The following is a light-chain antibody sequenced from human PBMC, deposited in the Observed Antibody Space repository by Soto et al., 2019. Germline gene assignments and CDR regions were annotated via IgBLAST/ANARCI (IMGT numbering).Light chain of an antibody. CDR1: SSDVGAYNY. CDR3: SSYAGSNIFRV. Sequence: QSVLTQPPSASGSPGQSVTISCTGTSSDVGAYNYVSWYQQHPGKAPKLMIYEVSKRPSGVPDRFSGSKSGNTASLTVSGLQAEDEADYYCSSYAGSNIFRVFGGGTKLTVL. V-gene: IGLV2-8*01. J-gene: IGLJ3*02. CDR2: EVS.